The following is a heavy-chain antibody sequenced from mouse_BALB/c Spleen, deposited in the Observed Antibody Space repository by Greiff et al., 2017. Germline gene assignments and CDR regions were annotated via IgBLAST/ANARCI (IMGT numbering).Heavy chain of an antibody. D-gene: IGHD2-4*01. Sequence: EVKLMESGPGLVKPSQSLSLTCTVTGYSITSDYAWNWIRQFPGNKLEWMGYISYSGSTSYNPSLKSRISITRDTSKNQFFLQLNSVTTEDTATYYCARWDYDYDVSAMDYWGQGTSVTVSS. V-gene: IGHV3-2*02. CDR3: ARWDYDYDVSAMDY. CDR2: ISYSGST. CDR1: GYSITSDYA. J-gene: IGHJ4*01.